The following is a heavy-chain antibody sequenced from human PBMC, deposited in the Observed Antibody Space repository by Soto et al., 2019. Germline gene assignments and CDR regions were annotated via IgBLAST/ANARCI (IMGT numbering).Heavy chain of an antibody. D-gene: IGHD2-21*02. Sequence: SETLSLTCTVSGGSVSSGSYYWSWIRQPPGKGLEWIGYIYYSGSTNYNPSLKSRVTISVDTSKNQFSLKLSSVTAADTAVYYCARGSGDLDYWGQGTLVTVSS. CDR2: IYYSGST. V-gene: IGHV4-61*01. J-gene: IGHJ4*02. CDR3: ARGSGDLDY. CDR1: GGSVSSGSYY.